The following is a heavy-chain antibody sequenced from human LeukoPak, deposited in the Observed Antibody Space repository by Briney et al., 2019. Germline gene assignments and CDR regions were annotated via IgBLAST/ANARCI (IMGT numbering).Heavy chain of an antibody. CDR2: ISRSGDST. CDR3: ARTGYRTVTTSYYYYMDV. Sequence: GGSLRLSCAASGFTFSSYAMSWVRQAPGKGLEWVSAISRSGDSTYYADSVKGRFTISRDNSKNTLYLQMNSLRAEDTAVYYCARTGYRTVTTSYYYYMDVWGKGTTVTVSS. V-gene: IGHV3-23*01. J-gene: IGHJ6*03. CDR1: GFTFSSYA. D-gene: IGHD4-17*01.